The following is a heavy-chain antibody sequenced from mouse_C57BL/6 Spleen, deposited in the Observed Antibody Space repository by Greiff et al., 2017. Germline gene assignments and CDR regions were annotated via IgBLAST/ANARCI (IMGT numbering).Heavy chain of an antibody. D-gene: IGHD1-1*01. V-gene: IGHV1-63*01. CDR3: ARKYYGSSFDY. J-gene: IGHJ2*01. Sequence: QVQLQQSGAELVRPGTSVKMSCKASGYTFTNYWIGWAKQRPGHGLEWIGDIYPGGGYTNYNEKFKGKATLTADKSSSTAYMQFSILTSEDSAIYYCARKYYGSSFDYWGQGTTLTVSS. CDR1: GYTFTNYW. CDR2: IYPGGGYT.